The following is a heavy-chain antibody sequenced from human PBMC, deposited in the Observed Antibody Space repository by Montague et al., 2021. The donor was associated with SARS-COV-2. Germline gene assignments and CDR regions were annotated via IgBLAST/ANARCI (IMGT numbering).Heavy chain of an antibody. J-gene: IGHJ4*02. CDR3: ARVRLFYYLDY. D-gene: IGHD2/OR15-2a*01. CDR2: IFHTGRA. V-gene: IGHV4-31*02. Sequence: IFHTGRAYYNPSLETRVNISVDTSNNLFSLRLSSVTAADTAMYFCARVRLFYYLDYWGQGTLGTVSS.